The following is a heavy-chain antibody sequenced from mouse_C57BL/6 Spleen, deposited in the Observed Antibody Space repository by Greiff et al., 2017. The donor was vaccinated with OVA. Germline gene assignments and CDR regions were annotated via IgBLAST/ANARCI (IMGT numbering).Heavy chain of an antibody. CDR3: TRRGPYAMDY. J-gene: IGHJ4*01. V-gene: IGHV1-15*01. CDR1: GYTFTDYE. CDR2: IDPETGGT. D-gene: IGHD3-3*01. Sequence: QVQLQQSGAELVRHGASVTLSCKASGYTFTDYEMHWVKQTPVHGLEWIGAIDPETGGTAYNQKFKGKAILTADKSSSTAYMELRSLTSEDSAVYYCTRRGPYAMDYWGQGTSGTVSS.